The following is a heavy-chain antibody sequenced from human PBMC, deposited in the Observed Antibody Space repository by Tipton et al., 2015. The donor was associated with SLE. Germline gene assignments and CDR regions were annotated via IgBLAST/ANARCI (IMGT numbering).Heavy chain of an antibody. CDR2: IYHSGYT. V-gene: IGHV4-59*12. D-gene: IGHD3-3*01. Sequence: TLSLTCSVSGGSISNYYWSWIRRPPGKGLEWIGYIYHSGYTNYNPSLKSRVTISVDTSKNQFSLSLSSVTAADTAVYYCARRFLEWFGYGMDVWGQGTTVTVSS. J-gene: IGHJ6*02. CDR1: GGSISNYY. CDR3: ARRFLEWFGYGMDV.